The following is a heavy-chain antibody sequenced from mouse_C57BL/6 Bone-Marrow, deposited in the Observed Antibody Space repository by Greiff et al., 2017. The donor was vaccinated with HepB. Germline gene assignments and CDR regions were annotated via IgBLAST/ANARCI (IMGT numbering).Heavy chain of an antibody. CDR2: IDPSDSYT. J-gene: IGHJ3*01. D-gene: IGHD2-4*01. V-gene: IGHV1-50*01. Sequence: VQLQQPGAELVKPGASVKLSCKASGYTFTSYWMQWVKQRPGQGLEWIGEIDPSDSYTNYNQKFKGKATLTVDTASSPAYMQLSSLTSEDSAVYYCAIYYDYDRLLADCGQGTLVTVSA. CDR3: AIYYDYDRLLAD. CDR1: GYTFTSYW.